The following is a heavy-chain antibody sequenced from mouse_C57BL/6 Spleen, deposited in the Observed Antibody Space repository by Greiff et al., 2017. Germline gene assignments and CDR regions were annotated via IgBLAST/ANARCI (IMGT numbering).Heavy chain of an antibody. J-gene: IGHJ4*01. V-gene: IGHV5-17*01. D-gene: IGHD2-2*01. CDR2: ISSGSSTI. Sequence: EVKLVESGGGLVKPGGSLKLSCAASGFTFSDYGMHWVRQAPEKGLEWVAYISSGSSTIYYADTVKGRFTISRDNDKNTLFLQMTSLRSEDTAMYYSAGGIYYGYGGSPYAMDYWGQGTSVTVSS. CDR3: AGGIYYGYGGSPYAMDY. CDR1: GFTFSDYG.